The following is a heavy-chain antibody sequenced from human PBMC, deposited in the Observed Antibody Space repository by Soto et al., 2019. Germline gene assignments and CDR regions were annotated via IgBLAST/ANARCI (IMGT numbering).Heavy chain of an antibody. CDR3: ERGSRWSDPYNWLDP. J-gene: IGHJ5*02. CDR2: IYYSGCT. CDR1: GGSISSYY. Sequence: PSETLSLTCTVSGGSISSYYWSWIRQPPGKGLEWIGYIYYSGCTNYNPSLKSRVTISVDTSKNQFSLKLSSVTAADTAVYYCERGSRWSDPYNWLDPSGQGPLVTVYS. D-gene: IGHD6-13*01. V-gene: IGHV4-59*01.